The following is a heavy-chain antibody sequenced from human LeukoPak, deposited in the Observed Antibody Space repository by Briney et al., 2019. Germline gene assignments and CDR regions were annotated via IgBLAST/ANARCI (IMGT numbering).Heavy chain of an antibody. Sequence: SLRLSXXXXGFTXXSXAMSWVRXAPGKGLEWVSAISGSGGSTYYADSVKGRFTISRDNSKNTLYLQMNSLRAEDTAVYYCAREMVLGYYYYGMDVWGQGTTVTVSS. CDR3: AREMVLGYYYYGMDV. CDR2: ISGSGGST. J-gene: IGHJ6*02. V-gene: IGHV3-23*01. CDR1: GFTXXSXA. D-gene: IGHD2-8*01.